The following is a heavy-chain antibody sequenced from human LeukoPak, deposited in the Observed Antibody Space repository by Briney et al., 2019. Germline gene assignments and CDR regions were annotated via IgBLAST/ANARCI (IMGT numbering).Heavy chain of an antibody. Sequence: PGGSLRLSCAASGFTFSSYEMNWVRQAPGKGLEWVSYISSSGSTIYYADSVKGRFTISRDNAKNSLYLQMNSLRAGDTAVYYCARDRLGGDCSFDYWGQGTLVTVSS. V-gene: IGHV3-48*03. J-gene: IGHJ4*02. CDR1: GFTFSSYE. CDR3: ARDRLGGDCSFDY. CDR2: ISSSGSTI. D-gene: IGHD2-21*02.